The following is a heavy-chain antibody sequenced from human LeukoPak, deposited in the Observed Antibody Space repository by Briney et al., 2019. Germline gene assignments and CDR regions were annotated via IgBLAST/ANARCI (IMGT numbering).Heavy chain of an antibody. CDR3: AGASTHYDSSGSPYY. V-gene: IGHV3-48*01. D-gene: IGHD3-22*01. CDR2: ISSSLTTT. Sequence: GGSLRLSCAASGFTFSSYNMNWVRQAPGKGLEWISYISSSLTTTYYADSVKGRFTISRDNAKNSLYLQMNSLRVEDTAVYYCAGASTHYDSSGSPYYWGQGTLVTVSS. J-gene: IGHJ4*02. CDR1: GFTFSSYN.